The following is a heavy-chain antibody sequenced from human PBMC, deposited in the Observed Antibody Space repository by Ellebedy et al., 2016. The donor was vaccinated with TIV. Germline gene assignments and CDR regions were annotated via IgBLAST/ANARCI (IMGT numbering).Heavy chain of an antibody. J-gene: IGHJ4*02. Sequence: ASVKVSCXASGYTFSSYFMHWVRQAPGQGLEWMGIINPSGGSTSYAQKFQGRVTSTRDTSTSTVYMELSSLRSEDTAVYYCARDLFGGVTADYWGQGTLVTVSS. CDR2: INPSGGST. CDR3: ARDLFGGVTADY. CDR1: GYTFSSYF. D-gene: IGHD3-16*01. V-gene: IGHV1-46*01.